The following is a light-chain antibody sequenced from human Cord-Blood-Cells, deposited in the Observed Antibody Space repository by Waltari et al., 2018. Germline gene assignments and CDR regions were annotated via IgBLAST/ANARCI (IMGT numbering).Light chain of an antibody. J-gene: IGKJ4*01. CDR2: AAS. Sequence: DIQMTQSPSSLSASVGDRVTITCRASQSISSYLNWYQQKPGKAPKLLIYAASSLQSWVPSRFSDSGSGTDFTLTISSLQPEDFATYYCQQSYSTPLTFGGGTKVEIK. CDR1: QSISSY. V-gene: IGKV1-39*01. CDR3: QQSYSTPLT.